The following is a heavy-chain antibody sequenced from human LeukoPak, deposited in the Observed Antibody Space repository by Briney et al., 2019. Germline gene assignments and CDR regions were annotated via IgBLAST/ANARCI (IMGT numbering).Heavy chain of an antibody. CDR3: AKVYCSGGSCYSLPVY. CDR2: IIPIFGTA. J-gene: IGHJ4*02. D-gene: IGHD2-15*01. V-gene: IGHV1-69*13. CDR1: GGTFSSYA. Sequence: SVKVSCKASGGTFSSYAISWVRLAPGQALEWMGGIIPIFGTANYAQKFQGRVTITADESTSTAYMELSSLRSEDTAVYYCAKVYCSGGSCYSLPVYWGQGTLVSVPS.